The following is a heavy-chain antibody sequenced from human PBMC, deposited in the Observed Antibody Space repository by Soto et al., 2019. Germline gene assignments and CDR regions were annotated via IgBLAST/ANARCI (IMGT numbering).Heavy chain of an antibody. J-gene: IGHJ4*02. CDR2: ISSSGSTI. CDR1: GFTFSSYE. Sequence: SLRLSCAASGFTFSSYEMNWVRQAPGKGLEWVSYISSSGSTIYYADSVKGRFTISRDNAKNSLYLQMNSLRAEDTAVYYCARDLGIGWLAQRFDYWGQGTLVTVSS. V-gene: IGHV3-48*03. D-gene: IGHD6-19*01. CDR3: ARDLGIGWLAQRFDY.